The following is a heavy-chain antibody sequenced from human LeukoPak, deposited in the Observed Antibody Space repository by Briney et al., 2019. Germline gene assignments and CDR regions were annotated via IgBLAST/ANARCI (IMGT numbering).Heavy chain of an antibody. CDR1: GYTLTSYY. J-gene: IGHJ4*02. CDR3: ARDNAQAEDPEISFFHY. D-gene: IGHD1-14*01. Sequence: ASVKVSCKASGYTLTSYYIHWVRQAPGQGLEWMEILNPSSGDTIYAQKFQGRVTMTKDMSTSTVYMELSSLRSEDTAVYYCARDNAQAEDPEISFFHYWGQGTLVTVSS. CDR2: LNPSSGDT. V-gene: IGHV1-46*01.